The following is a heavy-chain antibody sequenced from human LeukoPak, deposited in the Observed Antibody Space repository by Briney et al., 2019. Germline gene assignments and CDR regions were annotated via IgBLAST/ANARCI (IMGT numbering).Heavy chain of an antibody. V-gene: IGHV3-30-3*01. CDR1: GFTFSSYA. Sequence: GRSLRLSCAASGFTFSSYAMHWVRQAPGKGLEWVAVISYDGSNKYYADSVKGRFTISRDNSKNTLYLQMNSLRAEDTAVYYCARPRGRNYYYYGMDVWGQGTRSPSP. J-gene: IGHJ6*02. D-gene: IGHD3-16*01. CDR3: ARPRGRNYYYYGMDV. CDR2: ISYDGSNK.